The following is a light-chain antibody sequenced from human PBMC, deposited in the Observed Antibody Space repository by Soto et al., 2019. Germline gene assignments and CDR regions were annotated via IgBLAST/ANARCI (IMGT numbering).Light chain of an antibody. CDR3: QQYNRYSYT. CDR1: QSISTY. V-gene: IGKV1-5*01. J-gene: IGKJ2*01. Sequence: DIQMTQSPSTLSASVGDRVTITCRASQSISTYLAWYQQKPGKAPKLLIYHASNLESGVPSRFSGSGSGTEFTLTISSLQPDDFATYYCQQYNRYSYTFGQGT. CDR2: HAS.